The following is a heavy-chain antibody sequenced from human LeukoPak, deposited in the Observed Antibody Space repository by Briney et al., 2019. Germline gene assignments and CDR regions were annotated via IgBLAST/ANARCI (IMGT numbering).Heavy chain of an antibody. CDR2: ISFDGSHK. CDR1: GLTFSSHP. Sequence: GGSLRLSCAASGLTFSSHPMHWVRQAPGKGLEWVAVISFDGSHKYYADSVTGRFTISRDNSKNTLYLQMDSLRTDDTAMYYCARDFGITWAQYYFDYWGQGTLVTVPS. J-gene: IGHJ4*02. CDR3: ARDFGITWAQYYFDY. D-gene: IGHD3-10*01. V-gene: IGHV3-30*04.